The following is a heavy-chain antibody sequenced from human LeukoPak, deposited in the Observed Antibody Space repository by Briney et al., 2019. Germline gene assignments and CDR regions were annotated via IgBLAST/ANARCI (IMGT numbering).Heavy chain of an antibody. D-gene: IGHD3-10*01. CDR2: IYTTGST. CDR1: GGSISSYY. V-gene: IGHV4-4*07. J-gene: IGHJ4*02. Sequence: SETLSLTCTVSGGSISSYYWSWIRQPAGKGLEWIGRIYTTGSTNYNPSLKSRVTMSVDTSKNQFSLKPNSVTAAGTAMYYCASGGGEFRIDYWGQGTLVTVSS. CDR3: ASGGGEFRIDY.